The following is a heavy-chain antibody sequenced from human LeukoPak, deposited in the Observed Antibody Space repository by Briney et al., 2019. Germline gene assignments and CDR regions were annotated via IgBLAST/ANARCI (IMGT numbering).Heavy chain of an antibody. D-gene: IGHD4-23*01. CDR1: GGSISSYY. CDR3: ARGHKTVTVGLDY. Sequence: SETLSLTCTVSGGSISSYYWSWIRQPPGKGLEWIGYIYYSGSTNYNPSLKSRVTISVDTSKNQFSLKLSSVTAADTAVYYCARGHKTVTVGLDYWGQGTLVTVSS. V-gene: IGHV4-59*01. CDR2: IYYSGST. J-gene: IGHJ4*02.